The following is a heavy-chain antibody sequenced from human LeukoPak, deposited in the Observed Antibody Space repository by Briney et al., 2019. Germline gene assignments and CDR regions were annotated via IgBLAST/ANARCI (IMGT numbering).Heavy chain of an antibody. CDR3: ARIGDYGSGSEGFDP. D-gene: IGHD3-10*01. CDR1: GYTFTSYY. Sequence: ASVKVSCKASGYTFTSYYIHWVRQAPGQGLEWMGLISPSVGTTTYAQKLEGRVTMTRDTSTTTVYIELRSLRSEDTAVYYCARIGDYGSGSEGFDPWGQGTLVTVSS. V-gene: IGHV1-46*04. CDR2: ISPSVGTT. J-gene: IGHJ5*02.